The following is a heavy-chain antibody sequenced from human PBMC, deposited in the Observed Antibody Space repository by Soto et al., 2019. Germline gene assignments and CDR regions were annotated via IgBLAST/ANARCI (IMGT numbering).Heavy chain of an antibody. CDR3: AGGGSAKLLYYPSNYYYGMDV. V-gene: IGHV1-46*01. CDR2: INPSGGST. J-gene: IGHJ6*02. CDR1: GYTFTSYY. Sequence: GASAKVSCKASGYTFTSYYMHWVRQAPGQGLEWMGIINPSGGSTSYAQKFQGRVTITRDTSTSTSYMELTGLRSEDTAVYYCAGGGSAKLLYYPSNYYYGMDVWGQGTTVTVS. D-gene: IGHD3-22*01.